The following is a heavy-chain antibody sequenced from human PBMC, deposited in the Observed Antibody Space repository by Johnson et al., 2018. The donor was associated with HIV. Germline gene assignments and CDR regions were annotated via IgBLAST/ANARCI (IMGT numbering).Heavy chain of an antibody. Sequence: VQLVESGGNLVQSGGSLRLSCAASGFTFSNYWMSWVRQAPGKGLEWVANIKQDGNEEYYVDSLKGRFTIVRDNTENSLYLQMDNLRTEDTAVYYCARDGVYSSPHDAFDIWGQGTMVTVSS. J-gene: IGHJ3*02. D-gene: IGHD6-13*01. CDR2: IKQDGNEE. CDR3: ARDGVYSSPHDAFDI. CDR1: GFTFSNYW. V-gene: IGHV3-7*05.